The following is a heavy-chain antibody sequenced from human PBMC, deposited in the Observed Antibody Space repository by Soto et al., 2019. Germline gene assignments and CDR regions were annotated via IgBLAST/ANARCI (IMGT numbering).Heavy chain of an antibody. CDR3: ATLNTVTTYFDY. CDR2: ICYSGST. CDR1: GGSISSSSYY. V-gene: IGHV4-39*01. D-gene: IGHD4-17*01. Sequence: SETLSLTCTVSGGSISSSSYYWGWIRQPPGKGLEWIGSICYSGSTYYNPSLKSRVTISVDTSKNQFSLKLSSVTAADTAVYYCATLNTVTTYFDYWGQGTLVTVSS. J-gene: IGHJ4*02.